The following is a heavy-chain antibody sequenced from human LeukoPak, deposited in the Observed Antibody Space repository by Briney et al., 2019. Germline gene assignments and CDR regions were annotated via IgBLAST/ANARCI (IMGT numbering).Heavy chain of an antibody. Sequence: GESLKISCKGSGYSFTNYWIGWVRQMPGRGLEWMGVIYPGDSDTRYSPSFQGQVTISADKSISTAYLQWSSLKASDTAMYYCARHLTASNVFYGSSRGAFDVWGQGTVVTVSS. D-gene: IGHD6-13*01. CDR3: ARHLTASNVFYGSSRGAFDV. J-gene: IGHJ3*01. CDR1: GYSFTNYW. V-gene: IGHV5-51*01. CDR2: IYPGDSDT.